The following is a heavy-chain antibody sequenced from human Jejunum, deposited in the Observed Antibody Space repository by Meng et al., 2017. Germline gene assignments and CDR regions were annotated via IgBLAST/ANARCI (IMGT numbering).Heavy chain of an antibody. D-gene: IGHD6-6*01. CDR3: ARQDRGSRSSPAY. CDR2: IKDDGSET. Sequence: GESLKISCAASGFAFSGHWMTWLRQGPGKGLEWVANIKDDGSETYYVDSVKGRFTLSRDNAKNSMYMEMNSLRAEDTAIYYCARQDRGSRSSPAYWGQGNLVNGAS. CDR1: GFAFSGHW. J-gene: IGHJ4*02. V-gene: IGHV3-7*01.